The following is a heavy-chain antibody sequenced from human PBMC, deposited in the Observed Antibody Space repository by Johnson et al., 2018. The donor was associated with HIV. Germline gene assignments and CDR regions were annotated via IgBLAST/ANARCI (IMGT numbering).Heavy chain of an antibody. CDR3: ARLIVGAPGAFDI. D-gene: IGHD1-26*01. CDR1: GFTFSSYA. J-gene: IGHJ3*02. Sequence: QVQLVESGGGVVQPGGSLRLPCVASGFTFSSYAMHWVRQAPGKGLEWVAVISYDGSNKYYADFVKGRFSISRDNSKNTLYLQMNSLRAEDTAVYFCARLIVGAPGAFDIWGQGTMVTVSS. CDR2: ISYDGSNK. V-gene: IGHV3-30*14.